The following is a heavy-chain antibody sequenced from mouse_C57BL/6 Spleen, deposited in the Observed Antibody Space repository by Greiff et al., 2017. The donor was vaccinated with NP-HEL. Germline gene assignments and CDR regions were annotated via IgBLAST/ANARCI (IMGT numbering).Heavy chain of an antibody. CDR1: GYAFTNYL. V-gene: IGHV1-54*01. CDR3: ARDITTVVATGYFDV. Sequence: QVQLQQSGAELVRPGTSFTFSFTSSGYAFTNYLIEWVKQRPGQGLEWIGVINPGSGVTHYNEKFKGKATLTADKSSSTAYMQLSSLTSEDSAVYFCARDITTVVATGYFDVWGTGTTVTVSS. CDR2: INPGSGVT. J-gene: IGHJ1*03. D-gene: IGHD1-1*01.